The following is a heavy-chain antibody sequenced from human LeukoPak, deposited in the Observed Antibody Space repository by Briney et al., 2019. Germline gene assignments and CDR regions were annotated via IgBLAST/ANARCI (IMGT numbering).Heavy chain of an antibody. CDR3: ARGWDHFDS. J-gene: IGHJ4*02. CDR2: TSGSGNHM. V-gene: IGHV3-21*01. CDR1: GFTFSSYN. D-gene: IGHD1-26*01. Sequence: PGGSLRLSCAASGFTFSSYNMNWVPQAPGKGLEWVSSTSGSGNHMYYADSVKGRFTISRDNAKDSLYLQMNSLRAEDTAFYHCARGWDHFDSWGQGTLVTVSS.